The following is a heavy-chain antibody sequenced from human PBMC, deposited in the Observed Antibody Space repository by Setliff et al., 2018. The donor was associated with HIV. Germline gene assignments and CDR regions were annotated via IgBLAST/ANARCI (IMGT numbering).Heavy chain of an antibody. Sequence: GASVKVSCKASGYTFTTYAMNWVRQAPGQGLEWMGWINTNSWIPTYAQGFTGRFVFSLDTTVRTAYLEVSDLRADDTGVYYCARDSSEYFDFSSGDFHYMDVWGKGTTVTVSS. J-gene: IGHJ6*03. CDR1: GYTFTTYA. D-gene: IGHD3-3*01. CDR2: INTNSWIP. V-gene: IGHV7-4-1*02. CDR3: ARDSSEYFDFSSGDFHYMDV.